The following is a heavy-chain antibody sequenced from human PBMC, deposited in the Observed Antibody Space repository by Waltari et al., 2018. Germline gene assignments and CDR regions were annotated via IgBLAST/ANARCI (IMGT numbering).Heavy chain of an antibody. D-gene: IGHD3-16*01. CDR2: IRGSGGST. J-gene: IGHJ4*02. V-gene: IGHV3-23*01. CDR3: AKDSKITFGGEGDY. Sequence: EVQLLESGGGLVQPGGSLRLSCAASGFTFSSYAMNSVRQAPGKGMQGVSAIRGSGGSTYYADSVKGRFTISRDNSKNTLYLQMNSLRAEDTAVYYCAKDSKITFGGEGDYWGQGTLVTVSS. CDR1: GFTFSSYA.